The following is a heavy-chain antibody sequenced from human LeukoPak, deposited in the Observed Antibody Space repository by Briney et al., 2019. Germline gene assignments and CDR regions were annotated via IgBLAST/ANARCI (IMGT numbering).Heavy chain of an antibody. CDR1: GFILSSNY. CDR3: ASLHFDGIYPHAFDV. J-gene: IGHJ3*01. D-gene: IGHD3-9*01. CDR2: IYSGGDT. V-gene: IGHV3-53*01. Sequence: PGGSLRLSCAASGFILSSNYMSWVRQAPGKGLEWLSVIYSGGDTFYADSVKGRFTISRDNSKNTLYLQMNSLRTEDTAVYYCASLHFDGIYPHAFDVCGHGTMVTVSS.